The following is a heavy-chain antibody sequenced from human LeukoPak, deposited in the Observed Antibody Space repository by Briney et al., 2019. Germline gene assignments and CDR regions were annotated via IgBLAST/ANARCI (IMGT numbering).Heavy chain of an antibody. D-gene: IGHD1-14*01. CDR3: ARHGTISSESYFDY. Sequence: SESLSLTCTVSGGSISSYYWSWIRQPPGKGLEWVGYIYYSGSTNYNPSLKSRVTISVDTSKNQVSLRLSSVTAADTAVYYCARHGTISSESYFDYWGQGALVTVSS. CDR1: GGSISSYY. CDR2: IYYSGST. J-gene: IGHJ4*02. V-gene: IGHV4-59*08.